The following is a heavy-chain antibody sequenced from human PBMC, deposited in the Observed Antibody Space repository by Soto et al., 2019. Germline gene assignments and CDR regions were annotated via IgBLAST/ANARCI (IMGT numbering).Heavy chain of an antibody. Sequence: SETLSLTCTVSGGSISSYYWSWIRQPPGKGLEWIGYIYYSGSTNYNPSLKSRVTISVDTSKNQFSLKLSSVTAADTAVYYCARHSPLYYYYGMDVWGQGTTVT. CDR1: GGSISSYY. J-gene: IGHJ6*02. CDR3: ARHSPLYYYYGMDV. V-gene: IGHV4-59*08. CDR2: IYYSGST.